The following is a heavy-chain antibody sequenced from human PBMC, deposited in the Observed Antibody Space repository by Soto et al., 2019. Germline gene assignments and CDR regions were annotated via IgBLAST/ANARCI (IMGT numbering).Heavy chain of an antibody. CDR2: ISYDGSNK. CDR3: AKAAYYYDSSGPFDP. J-gene: IGHJ5*02. Sequence: GGSLRLSCAASGFTFSSYGMHWVRQAPGKGLEWVAVISYDGSNKYYADSVKGRFTISRDNSKNTLYLQMNSLRAEDTAVYYCAKAAYYYDSSGPFDPWGQGTLVTVSS. CDR1: GFTFSSYG. V-gene: IGHV3-30*18. D-gene: IGHD3-22*01.